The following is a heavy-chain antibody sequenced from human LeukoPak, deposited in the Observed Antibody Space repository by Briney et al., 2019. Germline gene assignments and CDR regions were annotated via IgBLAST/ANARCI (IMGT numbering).Heavy chain of an antibody. CDR3: ARAGDVLLWFGEFLFDY. V-gene: IGHV3-30-3*01. D-gene: IGHD3-10*01. CDR2: ISYDGSNK. CDR1: GFTFSSYA. Sequence: PGGSLRLSCAASGFTFSSYAMHWVRQAPGKGLEWVAVISYDGSNKYYADSVKGRFTISRDNAKNSLYLQMNSLRAEDTAVYYCARAGDVLLWFGEFLFDYWGQGTLVTVSS. J-gene: IGHJ4*02.